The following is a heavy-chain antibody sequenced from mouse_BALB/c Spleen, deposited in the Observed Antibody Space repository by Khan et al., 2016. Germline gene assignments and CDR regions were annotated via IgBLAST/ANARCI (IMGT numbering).Heavy chain of an antibody. CDR1: GFPITSGYY. CDR2: ITHSGET. Sequence: VQLQESGPGLVKPSQSLFLACSITGFPITSGYYWIWIRQSPGKPLEWMGYITHSGETFYNPSLQSPISITRETSKNQFFLQLNSVTTEDTAMYYWAVDSDGYWYFDAWGAGTTVTVSS. D-gene: IGHD2-3*01. CDR3: AVDSDGYWYFDA. J-gene: IGHJ1*01. V-gene: IGHV12-3*02.